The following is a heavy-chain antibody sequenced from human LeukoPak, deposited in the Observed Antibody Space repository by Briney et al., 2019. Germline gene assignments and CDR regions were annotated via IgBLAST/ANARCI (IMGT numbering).Heavy chain of an antibody. CDR3: AKDDTAMVTGDY. CDR2: ISGSGRST. CDR1: GFTFSSYA. D-gene: IGHD5-18*01. J-gene: IGHJ4*02. V-gene: IGHV3-23*01. Sequence: GGSLRLSCAASGFTFSSYAMSWVRQAPGKGLEWVSAISGSGRSTYYADSVKGRFTIYTDNSNNTLYLQMNSLRAEDTAVYYCAKDDTAMVTGDYWGQGTLVTVSS.